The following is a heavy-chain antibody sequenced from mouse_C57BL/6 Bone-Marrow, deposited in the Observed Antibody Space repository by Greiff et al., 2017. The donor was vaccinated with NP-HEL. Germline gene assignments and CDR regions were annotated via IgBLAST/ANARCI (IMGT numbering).Heavy chain of an antibody. D-gene: IGHD2-4*01. J-gene: IGHJ4*01. CDR2: IRNKANGYTT. CDR3: ARSIYDDYADDPFYAMDY. V-gene: IGHV7-3*01. Sequence: EVQGVESGGGLVQPGGSLRLSCAASGFTFTDYYMSWVRQPPGKALEWLGFIRNKANGYTTAYSASVKGRFSISRDNSQSILYLQMNALGAEDRATYYCARSIYDDYADDPFYAMDYGGQGTSVTVSS. CDR1: GFTFTDYY.